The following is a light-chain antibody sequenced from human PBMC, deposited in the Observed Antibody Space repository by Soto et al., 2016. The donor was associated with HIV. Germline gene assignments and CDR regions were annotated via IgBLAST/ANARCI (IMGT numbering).Light chain of an antibody. Sequence: SYELTQPPSVSVAPGKTARITCGGNNIGSKSVHWYQQKPGQAPVLVVYDDGDRPSGIPERFSGSNSGNTATLTITRVEAGDEADYFCQVWDTTSEHVVFGGGTTLTV. V-gene: IGLV3-21*03. J-gene: IGLJ2*01. CDR3: QVWDTTSEHVV. CDR2: DDG. CDR1: NIGSKS.